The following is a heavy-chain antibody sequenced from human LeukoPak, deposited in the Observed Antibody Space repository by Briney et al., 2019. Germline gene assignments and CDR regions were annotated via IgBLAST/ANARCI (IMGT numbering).Heavy chain of an antibody. Sequence: SETLSLTCTVSGGSISSYYWSWIRQPAGKGLEWIGRIYTSGSTNYNPSLKSRVTMSVDTFKNQFSLKLSSVTAADTAVYYCAGSGYGSGWYYVFWGQGTLVTVSS. CDR1: GGSISSYY. CDR2: IYTSGST. D-gene: IGHD6-19*01. CDR3: AGSGYGSGWYYVF. V-gene: IGHV4-4*07. J-gene: IGHJ4*02.